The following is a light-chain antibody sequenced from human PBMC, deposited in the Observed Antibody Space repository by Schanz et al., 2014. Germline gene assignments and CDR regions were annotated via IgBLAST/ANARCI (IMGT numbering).Light chain of an antibody. CDR2: DVS. CDR3: QSYDNRLNGSL. J-gene: IGLJ3*02. Sequence: QSALTQPASVSGSPGQSITISCTGTSSDVGGYNDVSWYQQHPGKAPKLMIYDVSNRPSGVSNRFSGSKSGNTASLTISGLQAEDEADYYCQSYDNRLNGSLFGGGTKLTVL. CDR1: SSDVGGYND. V-gene: IGLV2-14*01.